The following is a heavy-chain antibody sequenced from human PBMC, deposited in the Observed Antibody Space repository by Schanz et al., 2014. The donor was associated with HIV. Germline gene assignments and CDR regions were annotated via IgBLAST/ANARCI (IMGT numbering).Heavy chain of an antibody. Sequence: QLQIQESGPGLVKPLEPLSLTCTVSGDSISRSRYYWGWIRQPPGKGLEWIGSVYYRGTTDYNPSCKSRVTISLGTYKNQFPLKLSSVTAADTAVYYCARARRLAVAGTYFDYWGQGTLVTVSS. CDR3: ARARRLAVAGTYFDY. D-gene: IGHD6-19*01. V-gene: IGHV4-39*07. J-gene: IGHJ4*02. CDR2: VYYRGTT. CDR1: GDSISRSRYY.